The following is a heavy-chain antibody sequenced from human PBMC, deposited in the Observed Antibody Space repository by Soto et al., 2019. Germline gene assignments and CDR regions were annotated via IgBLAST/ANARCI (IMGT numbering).Heavy chain of an antibody. Sequence: GGSLRHSCAASGFTFSSHAMSWVRQAPGKGLEWVSAISGSGGSTYYADSVKGRFTISRDNSKNTLYPQMNSLRAEDTAVYYCAKERGLGYCSSTSCYSYSFDYWGQGTLVTVSS. V-gene: IGHV3-23*01. D-gene: IGHD2-2*01. J-gene: IGHJ4*02. CDR2: ISGSGGST. CDR3: AKERGLGYCSSTSCYSYSFDY. CDR1: GFTFSSHA.